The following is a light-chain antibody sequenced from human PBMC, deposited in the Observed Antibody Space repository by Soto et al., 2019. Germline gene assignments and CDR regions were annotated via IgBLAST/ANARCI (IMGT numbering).Light chain of an antibody. CDR1: QSVLYNSNNKNY. J-gene: IGKJ3*01. CDR3: QQYYSTPFT. V-gene: IGKV4-1*01. Sequence: DIVMTQSPDSLALSLGERAAINCKSSQSVLYNSNNKNYLAWYQQKPVQPPKLLIYWASTRESGVPDRFSGSGSGTDFTLTISSLQAEDVAVYYCQQYYSTPFTFGPGTKVNIK. CDR2: WAS.